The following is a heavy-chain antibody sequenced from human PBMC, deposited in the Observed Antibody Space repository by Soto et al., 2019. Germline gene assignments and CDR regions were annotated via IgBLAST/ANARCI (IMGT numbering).Heavy chain of an antibody. CDR2: IWYDGSNK. CDR1: GFTFSSYG. Sequence: GGSLRLSCAASGFTFSSYGMHWVRQAPGKGLEWVAVIWYDGSNKYYADSVKGRFTISRDNSKNTLYLQMNSLRAEDTAVYYCARDSWDTNAFDIWGQGTMVTVSS. J-gene: IGHJ3*02. D-gene: IGHD1-26*01. CDR3: ARDSWDTNAFDI. V-gene: IGHV3-33*01.